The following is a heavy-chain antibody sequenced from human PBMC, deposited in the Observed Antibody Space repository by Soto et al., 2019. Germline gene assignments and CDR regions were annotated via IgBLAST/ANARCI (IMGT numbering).Heavy chain of an antibody. J-gene: IGHJ4*02. CDR2: IYYSGST. CDR1: GGSISSGGYY. D-gene: IGHD6-13*01. Sequence: SETLSLTCTVSGGSISSGGYYWSWIRQHPGKGLEWIGYIYYSGSTYYNPSLKSRVTISVDTSKNQFSLKLSSVTAADTAVYYCAREEAAAGDXDYWGQGTLVTVSS. CDR3: AREEAAAGDXDY. V-gene: IGHV4-31*03.